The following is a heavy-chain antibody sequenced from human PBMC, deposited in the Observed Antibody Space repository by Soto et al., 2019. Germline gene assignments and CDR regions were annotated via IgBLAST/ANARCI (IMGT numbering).Heavy chain of an antibody. V-gene: IGHV1-18*01. D-gene: IGHD3-3*01. J-gene: IGHJ4*02. CDR3: ATAGAGAPPSFGD. Sequence: QVSLVQSGREVKKHGASVKVSCKASAYSFSSHGISWVRQAPGQGLEWMGWISPYNDNTNYPQKLQGRISLTRDTSTTTGYRELRSLTSDDTAVYYCATAGAGAPPSFGDWCQGTRVTVSS. CDR2: ISPYNDNT. CDR1: AYSFSSHG.